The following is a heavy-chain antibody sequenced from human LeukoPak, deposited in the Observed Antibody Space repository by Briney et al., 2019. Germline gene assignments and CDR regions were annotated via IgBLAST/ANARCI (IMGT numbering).Heavy chain of an antibody. CDR2: ISFDGNNK. CDR3: ARVDWMIGAFDI. V-gene: IGHV3-30-3*01. J-gene: IGHJ3*02. CDR1: GFSFSDAW. Sequence: TGGPLRLSCAGSGFSFSDAWFNWVRHPPGKALEWVAVISFDGNNKYYADSVKGRFTISRDNPKNTLNLQMNSQRTDDTAVYYCARVDWMIGAFDIWGQGTMVTVSS. D-gene: IGHD3-22*01.